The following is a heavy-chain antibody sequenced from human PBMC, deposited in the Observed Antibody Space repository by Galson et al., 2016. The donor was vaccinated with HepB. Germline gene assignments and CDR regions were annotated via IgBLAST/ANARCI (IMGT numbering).Heavy chain of an antibody. CDR2: IKSIIDGGTT. CDR1: GFTFSNAW. J-gene: IGHJ4*02. V-gene: IGHV3-15*01. D-gene: IGHD3-3*01. Sequence: SLRLSCAASGFTFSNAWMSWVRQAPGKGLEWVGRIKSIIDGGTTDYAAPVKGRFTISRHESTNMLYLQMSGLKIEDTAAYYCSTAGNGFPFDYWGQGTLVAFSS. CDR3: STAGNGFPFDY.